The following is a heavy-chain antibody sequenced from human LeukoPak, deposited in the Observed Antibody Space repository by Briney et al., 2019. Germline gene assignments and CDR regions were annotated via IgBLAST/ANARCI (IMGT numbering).Heavy chain of an antibody. CDR3: TRSRGGYFDY. V-gene: IGHV3-49*04. Sequence: GGPLRLSCPAPGFTFGVYAMSWVGQAPGKGLEGVGFIRSKAYGGTTEYAASVKGRFTISRDDSKSIAYLQMNSLKTEDTAVYYCTRSRGGYFDYWGQGTLVTVSS. J-gene: IGHJ4*02. CDR2: IRSKAYGGTT. D-gene: IGHD2-15*01. CDR1: GFTFGVYA.